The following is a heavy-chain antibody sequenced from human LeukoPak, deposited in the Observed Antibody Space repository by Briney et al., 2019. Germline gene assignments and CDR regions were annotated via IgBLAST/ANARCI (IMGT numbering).Heavy chain of an antibody. D-gene: IGHD3-10*01. CDR3: ARDTEQYYYGSGCVY. Sequence: ASVKVSCKASGYTFTGYYMHWVRQAPGQGLEWMGWISAYNGNTNYAQKLQGRVTMTTDTSTSTAYMELRSLRSDDTAVYYCARDTEQYYYGSGCVYWGQGTLVTVSS. CDR1: GYTFTGYY. J-gene: IGHJ4*02. CDR2: ISAYNGNT. V-gene: IGHV1-18*04.